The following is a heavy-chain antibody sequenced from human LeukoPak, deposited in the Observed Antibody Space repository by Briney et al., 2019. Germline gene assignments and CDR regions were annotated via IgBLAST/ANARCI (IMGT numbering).Heavy chain of an antibody. J-gene: IGHJ3*02. D-gene: IGHD6-6*01. CDR1: GGSISSGSYY. Sequence: SETLSLTCTVSGGSISSGSYYWSWIRQPAGKGLEWIGRIYTSGSTNYNPSLKSRVTISVDTSKNQFSLKLSSVTAADTAVYYCAKERSSWAFDIWGQGTTVTVSS. CDR2: IYTSGST. V-gene: IGHV4-61*02. CDR3: AKERSSWAFDI.